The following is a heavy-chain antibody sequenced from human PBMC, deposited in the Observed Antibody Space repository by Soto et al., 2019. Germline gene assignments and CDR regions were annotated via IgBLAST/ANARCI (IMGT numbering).Heavy chain of an antibody. CDR2: VYYSGST. D-gene: IGHD2-2*03. CDR3: ARRTGYCSSTSCVYYFDY. J-gene: IGHJ4*02. V-gene: IGHV4-59*01. Sequence: QVQLQESGPGLVKPSETLSLTCTVSGGSISSYYWSWIRQPPGKGLEWIGYVYYSGSTNYNPSLKSRVTISVDTSKHQFSLKLSSVTAADTAVYYCARRTGYCSSTSCVYYFDYWGQGTLVTVSS. CDR1: GGSISSYY.